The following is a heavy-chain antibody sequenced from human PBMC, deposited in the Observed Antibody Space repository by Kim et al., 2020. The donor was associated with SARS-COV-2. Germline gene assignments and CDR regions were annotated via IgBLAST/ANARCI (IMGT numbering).Heavy chain of an antibody. CDR3: ASRVGP. J-gene: IGHJ5*02. V-gene: IGHV1-8*01. Sequence: PNSGNTGYAQKFQGRVTMTRNTSISTAYMELSSLRSEDTAVYYCASRVGPWGQGTLVTVSS. D-gene: IGHD3-3*01. CDR2: PNSGNT.